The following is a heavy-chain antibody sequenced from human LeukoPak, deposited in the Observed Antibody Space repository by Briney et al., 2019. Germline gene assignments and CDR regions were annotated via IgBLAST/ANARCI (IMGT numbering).Heavy chain of an antibody. D-gene: IGHD6-19*01. V-gene: IGHV4-39*07. J-gene: IGHJ4*02. CDR1: GGSISSSSYY. CDR3: ATISYSSGNY. Sequence: SETLSLTCTVSGGSISSSSYYWGWIRQPPGKGLEWIGEINHSGSTNYNPSLKSRVTISVDTSKNQFSLKLSSVTAADTAVYYCATISYSSGNYWGQGTLVTVSS. CDR2: INHSGST.